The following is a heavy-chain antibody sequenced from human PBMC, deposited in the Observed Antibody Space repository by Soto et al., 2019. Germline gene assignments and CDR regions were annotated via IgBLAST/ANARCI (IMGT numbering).Heavy chain of an antibody. Sequence: QGQLVESGGVVKKPGSSVKVSCKASGGTFSSYAISWVGQAPGQGLEWMGGIITIFGTANYAQKFQGRGTITADESTSTAYMELSSLRSEDTAVYYCVVVYAIGGGGFDYWGQGTLVTVSS. CDR3: VVVYAIGGGGFDY. CDR1: GGTFSSYA. J-gene: IGHJ4*02. V-gene: IGHV1-69*01. CDR2: IITIFGTA. D-gene: IGHD2-8*02.